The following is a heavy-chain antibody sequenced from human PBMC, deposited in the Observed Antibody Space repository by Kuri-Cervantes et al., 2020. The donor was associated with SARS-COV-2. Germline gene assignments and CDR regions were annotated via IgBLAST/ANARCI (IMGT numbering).Heavy chain of an antibody. D-gene: IGHD3-3*01. CDR3: VKTPNYDFWSGYYYFDY. CDR2: ISSNGGST. J-gene: IGHJ4*02. CDR1: GFTFSSYA. Sequence: GESLKISCSASGFTFSSYAMHWVRQAPGKGLEYVSAISSNGGSTYYADSVKGRFTISRDNSKNTLYLQMSSLRAEDTAVYYCVKTPNYDFWSGYYYFDYWGQGTLGTVSS. V-gene: IGHV3-64D*08.